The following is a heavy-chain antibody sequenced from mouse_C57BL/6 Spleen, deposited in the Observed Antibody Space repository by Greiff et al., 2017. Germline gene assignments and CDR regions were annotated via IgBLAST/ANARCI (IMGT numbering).Heavy chain of an antibody. V-gene: IGHV1-82*01. CDR1: GYAFSSSW. CDR2: IYPGDGDT. J-gene: IGHJ2*01. Sequence: VKLVESGPELVKPGASVKISCKASGYAFSSSWMNWVKQRPGKGLEWIGRIYPGDGDTNYNGKFKGKATLTADKSSSTAYMQLSSPTSEDSAVYFCARYPYYYGSSYKDYWGQGTTLTVSS. D-gene: IGHD1-1*01. CDR3: ARYPYYYGSSYKDY.